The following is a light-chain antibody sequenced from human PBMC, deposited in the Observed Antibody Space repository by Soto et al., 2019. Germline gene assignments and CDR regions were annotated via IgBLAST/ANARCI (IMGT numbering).Light chain of an antibody. V-gene: IGKV3-20*01. CDR3: QQDCGTPLT. CDR1: QSVSSTY. CDR2: AAS. Sequence: EIVLTQSPGTLSLSPGERATLSCRASQSVSSTYLASYQQKDGQAPRLLIYAASSRATGAPDRCSGSGSGTDFALTISRLQPDDAADYYCQQDCGTPLTFGGGTKVDIK. J-gene: IGKJ4*01.